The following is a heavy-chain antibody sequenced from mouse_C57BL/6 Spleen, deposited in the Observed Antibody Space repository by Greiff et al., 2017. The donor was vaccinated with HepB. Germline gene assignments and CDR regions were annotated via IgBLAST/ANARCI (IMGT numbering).Heavy chain of an antibody. Sequence: EVQLVESEGGLVQPGSSMKLSCTASGFTFSDYYMAWVRQVPEKGLEWVANINYDGSSTYYLDSLKSRFIISRDNAKNILYLQMSSLKSEDTATYYCARDRSRNAMDYWGQGTSVTVSS. CDR3: ARDRSRNAMDY. CDR1: GFTFSDYY. CDR2: INYDGSST. J-gene: IGHJ4*01. V-gene: IGHV5-16*01.